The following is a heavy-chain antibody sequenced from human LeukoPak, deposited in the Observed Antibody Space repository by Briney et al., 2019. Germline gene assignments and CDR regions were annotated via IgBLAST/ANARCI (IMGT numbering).Heavy chain of an antibody. J-gene: IGHJ3*02. CDR2: INWSGGST. CDR3: ARGLSGSYYGAAFDI. Sequence: GGSLRLSCAASGFTFSSYAMSWVRQAPGKGLEWVSGINWSGGSTGYADSVKGRFTISRDNAKNSLYLQMNSLRAEDTALYYCARGLSGSYYGAAFDIWGQGTMVTVSS. CDR1: GFTFSSYA. D-gene: IGHD1-26*01. V-gene: IGHV3-20*04.